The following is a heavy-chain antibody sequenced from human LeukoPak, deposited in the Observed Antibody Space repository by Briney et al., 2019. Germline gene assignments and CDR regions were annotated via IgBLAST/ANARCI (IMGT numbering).Heavy chain of an antibody. CDR1: GGSFSGYY. Sequence: SETLSLTCAVYGGSFSGYYWSWIRQPPGKGLEWIGEINHSGSTNYNPSLKSRVTISVDTSKNQFSLKLSSVTAADTAVYYCASRIDDYFTLDYWGQGTPVTVSS. J-gene: IGHJ4*02. CDR3: ASRIDDYFTLDY. D-gene: IGHD2/OR15-2a*01. V-gene: IGHV4-34*01. CDR2: INHSGST.